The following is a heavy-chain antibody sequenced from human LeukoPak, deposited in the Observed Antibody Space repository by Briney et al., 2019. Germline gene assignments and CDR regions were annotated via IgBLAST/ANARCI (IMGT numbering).Heavy chain of an antibody. CDR1: GFTFSSYA. J-gene: IGHJ5*02. CDR2: ISYDGSNK. V-gene: IGHV3-30-3*01. Sequence: GGSLRLSCAASGFTFSSYAMHWVRQAPGKGLEWVAVISYDGSNKYYADSVKGRFIISRDNSKNTLYLQMNSLRAEDTAVYYCARDGYSSGLAPFDPWGQGTLVTVSS. CDR3: ARDGYSSGLAPFDP. D-gene: IGHD3-22*01.